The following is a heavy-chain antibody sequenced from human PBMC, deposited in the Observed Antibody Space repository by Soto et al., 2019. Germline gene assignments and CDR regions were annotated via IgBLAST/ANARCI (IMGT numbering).Heavy chain of an antibody. V-gene: IGHV4-28*01. J-gene: IGHJ3*02. CDR1: GYSISSSNW. D-gene: IGHD2-15*01. CDR3: ARVYCSGGSCYTKDAFDI. CDR2: IYYSGST. Sequence: QVQLQESGPGLVKPSDTLSLTCAVSGYSISSSNWWGWIRQPPGKGLEWIGYIYYSGSTYYKPSLKSRVTMSVDTSKNQFSLKLSSVTAVDTAVYYCARVYCSGGSCYTKDAFDIWGQGTMVTVSS.